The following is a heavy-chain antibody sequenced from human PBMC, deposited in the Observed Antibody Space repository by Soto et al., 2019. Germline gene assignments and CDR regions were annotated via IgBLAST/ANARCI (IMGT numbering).Heavy chain of an antibody. J-gene: IGHJ4*02. D-gene: IGHD6-13*01. CDR3: ARDDSSTTIDY. CDR1: GGSISSGGYY. CDR2: IYYSGST. V-gene: IGHV4-31*03. Sequence: SETLSLTCTVSGGSISSGGYYWSWIRQHPGKGLEWIGYIYYSGSTYYNPSLKSRVTISLDTSKNQFSLKLSSVTAADTAVYYCARDDSSTTIDYWGQGTLVTVSS.